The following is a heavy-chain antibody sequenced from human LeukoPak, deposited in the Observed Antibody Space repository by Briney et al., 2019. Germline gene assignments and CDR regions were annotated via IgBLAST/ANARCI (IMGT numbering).Heavy chain of an antibody. Sequence: ASVKVSCKASGGTFSSYAISWVRQAPGQGLEWMGWISAYNGNTNYAQKLQGRVTMTTDTSTSTAYMELRSLRSVDTAVYYCARVQVGVVVVPAAIPFDYWGQGTLVTVSS. V-gene: IGHV1-18*01. CDR2: ISAYNGNT. D-gene: IGHD2-2*01. J-gene: IGHJ4*02. CDR3: ARVQVGVVVVPAAIPFDY. CDR1: GGTFSSYA.